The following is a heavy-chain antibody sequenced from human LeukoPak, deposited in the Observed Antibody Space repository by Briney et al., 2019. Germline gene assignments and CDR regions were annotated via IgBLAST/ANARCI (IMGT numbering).Heavy chain of an antibody. Sequence: SGGSLRLSCAASGFTFDDYGMSWVRQAPGKGLEWVSSISSTGGTTYYADSVKGRFTISRDNSKNTLYLQMNSLRAEDTAIYYCAKNGDRGAYCTGGTCYPYFYYYMDVWGKGTTVTI. D-gene: IGHD2-15*01. CDR3: AKNGDRGAYCTGGTCYPYFYYYMDV. V-gene: IGHV3-23*01. J-gene: IGHJ6*03. CDR1: GFTFDDYG. CDR2: ISSTGGTT.